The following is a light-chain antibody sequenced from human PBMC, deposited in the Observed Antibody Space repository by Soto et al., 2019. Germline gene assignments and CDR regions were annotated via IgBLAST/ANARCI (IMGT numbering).Light chain of an antibody. V-gene: IGKV3-20*01. Sequence: EIALTQSPGTLSLSPGERATLSCRASQSVSSSYLVWYQQKPGQAPRLLIYGASSRATGIPDRFSGSGSGTDFTLTISRLEPEDFAFYYCQQYGSSYTFGQGTKLEIK. CDR1: QSVSSSY. J-gene: IGKJ2*01. CDR3: QQYGSSYT. CDR2: GAS.